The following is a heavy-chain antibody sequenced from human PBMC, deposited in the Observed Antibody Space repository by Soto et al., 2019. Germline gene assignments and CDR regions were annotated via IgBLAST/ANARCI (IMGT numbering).Heavy chain of an antibody. CDR2: ISYDGSNK. CDR1: GFTFSSYA. CDR3: ARDGLLGYFDY. V-gene: IGHV3-30-3*01. J-gene: IGHJ4*02. D-gene: IGHD3-16*01. Sequence: QVQLVESGGGVVQPGRSLRLSCAASGFTFSSYAMHWVRQAPGKGLEWVAVISYDGSNKYYADSVKGRFTISRDNSKTTLYLQMNSLRAEDTAVYYCARDGLLGYFDYWGQGTLVTVSS.